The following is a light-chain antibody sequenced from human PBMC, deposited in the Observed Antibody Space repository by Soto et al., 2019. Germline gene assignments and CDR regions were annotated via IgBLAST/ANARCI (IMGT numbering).Light chain of an antibody. Sequence: QPVLTQPASVSGSPGQSITISCTGTSSDVGSYNLVSWYQQHPGKAPKLMIYEGSKRPSGVSNRFSGSKSGNTASLTISGLQAEDEADYYCCSYAGSSTPFGGGTKLTV. V-gene: IGLV2-23*01. CDR2: EGS. CDR1: SSDVGSYNL. CDR3: CSYAGSSTP. J-gene: IGLJ3*02.